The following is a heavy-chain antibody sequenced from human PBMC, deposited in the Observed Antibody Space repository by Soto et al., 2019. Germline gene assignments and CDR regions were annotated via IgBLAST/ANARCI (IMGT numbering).Heavy chain of an antibody. Sequence: ASVKVSCKASGYTFTTYYMHWVRQAPGQGLEWMGVIGPTSGTTTYSQKFQGRVTMTRDTSTTTFYMELSSLTSEDTALYYCARDLLYGGNSGSLCCWGQGTLVTVSS. V-gene: IGHV1-46*01. CDR1: GYTFTTYY. J-gene: IGHJ4*02. D-gene: IGHD2-21*02. CDR3: ARDLLYGGNSGSLCC. CDR2: IGPTSGTT.